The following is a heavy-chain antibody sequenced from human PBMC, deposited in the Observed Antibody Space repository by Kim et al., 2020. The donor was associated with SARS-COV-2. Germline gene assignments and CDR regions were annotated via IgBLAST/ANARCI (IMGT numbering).Heavy chain of an antibody. CDR3: ARGLWFGEFYFYYYYYGMDV. CDR2: ISYDGSNK. J-gene: IGHJ6*02. V-gene: IGHV3-30*04. D-gene: IGHD3-10*01. Sequence: GGSLRLSCAASGFTFSSYAMHWVRQAPGKGLEWVAVISYDGSNKYYADSVKGRFTISRDNSKNTLYLQMNSLRAEDTAVYYCARGLWFGEFYFYYYYYGMDVWGQGTTVTVSS. CDR1: GFTFSSYA.